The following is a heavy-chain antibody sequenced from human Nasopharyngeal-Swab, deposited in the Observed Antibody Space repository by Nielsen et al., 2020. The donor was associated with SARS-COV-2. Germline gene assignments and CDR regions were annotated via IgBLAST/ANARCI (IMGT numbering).Heavy chain of an antibody. V-gene: IGHV3-7*05. CDR3: ARGGYCGSTSCYFGIQNRVDY. Sequence: GESLKISCAASGFTFSSYWMSWVRQAPGKGLEWVANIKQDGSEKYYVDSVKGRFTISRDNAKNSLYLQMNSLRAEDTAVYYCARGGYCGSTSCYFGIQNRVDYWGQGTLVTVSS. J-gene: IGHJ4*02. CDR1: GFTFSSYW. D-gene: IGHD2-2*01. CDR2: IKQDGSEK.